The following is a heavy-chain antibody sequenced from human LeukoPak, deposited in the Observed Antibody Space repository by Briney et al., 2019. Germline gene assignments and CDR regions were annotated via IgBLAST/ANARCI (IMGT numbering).Heavy chain of an antibody. J-gene: IGHJ3*02. CDR2: IIPIFGTA. CDR3: ARNRHIATLRDDAFDI. CDR1: GGTFSSYA. V-gene: IGHV1-69*13. D-gene: IGHD2-21*01. Sequence: SVKVSCKASGGTFSSYAISWVRQAPGQGLEWMGGIIPIFGTANYAQKFQGRVTITADESTSTAYMELSSLRSEDTAVYYCARNRHIATLRDDAFDIWGQGTMVTVSS.